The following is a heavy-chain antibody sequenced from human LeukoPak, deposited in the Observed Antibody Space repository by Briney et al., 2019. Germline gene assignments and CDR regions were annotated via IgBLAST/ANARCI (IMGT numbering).Heavy chain of an antibody. D-gene: IGHD5-18*01. CDR1: GFTFSNYE. CDR3: ARVRSGYSHENYFDY. V-gene: IGHV3-48*03. J-gene: IGHJ4*02. CDR2: ISGSGSTI. Sequence: GGSLRLSCAASGFTFSNYEMDWVRQAPGKGLEWVSYISGSGSTIYYADSVKGRFTISRDNAKDSLYLQMNSLRAEDTAVYYCARVRSGYSHENYFDYWGQGTLVTVSS.